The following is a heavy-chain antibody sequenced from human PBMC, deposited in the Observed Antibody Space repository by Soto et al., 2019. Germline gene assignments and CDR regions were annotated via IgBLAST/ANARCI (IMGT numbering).Heavy chain of an antibody. CDR2: IYYSGST. J-gene: IGHJ4*02. CDR1: GGSISSGGYY. V-gene: IGHV4-31*03. CDR3: ARDISSGWYEGPYFDY. Sequence: QVQLQESGPGLVKPSQTLSLTCTVSGGSISSGGYYWSWIRQHPGKGLEWIGYIYYSGSTYYNPSLKSRVTISVDTSKNQFSLKLSSVTAADTAVYYCARDISSGWYEGPYFDYWGQGTLVTVSS. D-gene: IGHD6-19*01.